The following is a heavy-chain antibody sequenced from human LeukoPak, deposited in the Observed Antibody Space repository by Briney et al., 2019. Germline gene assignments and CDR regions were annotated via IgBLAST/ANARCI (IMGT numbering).Heavy chain of an antibody. J-gene: IGHJ5*02. Sequence: SETLSLTCTVSGGSISSSSYYWGWIRQPPGKGLEWIGSIYYSGSTYYNPSLKSRVTISVDTSKNQFSLKLSSVTVADTAVYYCARDGSAMVEYWFDPWGQGTLVTVSS. CDR2: IYYSGST. D-gene: IGHD5-18*01. V-gene: IGHV4-39*02. CDR1: GGSISSSSYY. CDR3: ARDGSAMVEYWFDP.